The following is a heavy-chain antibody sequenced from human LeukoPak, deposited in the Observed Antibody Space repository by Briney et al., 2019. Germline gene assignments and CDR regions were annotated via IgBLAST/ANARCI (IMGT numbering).Heavy chain of an antibody. CDR2: INSDGSTT. J-gene: IGHJ5*02. D-gene: IGHD3-10*01. CDR3: ARDRRALWFGEA. CDR1: GFTFSSYW. V-gene: IGHV3-74*01. Sequence: GGSLRLSCAASGFTFSSYWMHWVRQAPGKGLVWVSRINSDGSTTNYADSVKGRFTISGDNAKNTLYLQMNSLRAEDTAVYYCARDRRALWFGEAWGQGTLVTVSS.